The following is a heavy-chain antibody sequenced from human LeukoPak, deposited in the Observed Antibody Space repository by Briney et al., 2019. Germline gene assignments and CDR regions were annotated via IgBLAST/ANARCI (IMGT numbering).Heavy chain of an antibody. D-gene: IGHD2-2*01. Sequence: ASVKVSCKASGYTFTVYYMHWVRQAPGQGLEWMGRINPNSGGTNYAQKFQGRVTMTRDTSISTAYMELSRLRSDDTAVYYCARNGVVPAAIYPGMDVWGQGTTVTVSS. CDR2: INPNSGGT. CDR1: GYTFTVYY. V-gene: IGHV1-2*06. CDR3: ARNGVVPAAIYPGMDV. J-gene: IGHJ6*02.